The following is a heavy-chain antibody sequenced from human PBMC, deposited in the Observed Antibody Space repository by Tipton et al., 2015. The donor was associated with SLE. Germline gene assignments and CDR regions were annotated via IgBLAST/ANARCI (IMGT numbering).Heavy chain of an antibody. V-gene: IGHV4-59*11. J-gene: IGHJ3*02. Sequence: TLSLTCTVSGDSITTHYWSWIRQPPGKALEWIGYIFYSGSTNYNPALKSRVTISVDTSKNQFSLKLSTVTAADTAVYYCARDVGGDRDAFDIWGQGTMVTVSS. CDR3: ARDVGGDRDAFDI. CDR1: GDSITTHY. CDR2: IFYSGST. D-gene: IGHD3-16*01.